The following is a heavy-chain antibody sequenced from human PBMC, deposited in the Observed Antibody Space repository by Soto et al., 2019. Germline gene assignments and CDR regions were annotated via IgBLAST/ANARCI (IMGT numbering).Heavy chain of an antibody. CDR1: GGSINTGDYY. D-gene: IGHD3-3*01. V-gene: IGHV4-30-4*01. J-gene: IGHJ6*02. Sequence: SETLSLTCTVSGGSINTGDYYWTWIRQPRGKGLEWIGYIYYSGTTYYNPSLKSRVSLSLDTSKDHFSLRLTSVTAADTAVYYCARGVDFEGFSPYGMDVWGQGTTVTVSS. CDR2: IYYSGTT. CDR3: ARGVDFEGFSPYGMDV.